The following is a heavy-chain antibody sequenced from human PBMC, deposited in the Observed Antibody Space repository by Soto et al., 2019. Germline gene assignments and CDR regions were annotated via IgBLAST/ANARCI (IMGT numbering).Heavy chain of an antibody. V-gene: IGHV3-30*03. CDR2: ISKDGNVK. CDR3: TGEVASGY. Sequence: QVQLVESGGGVVQPGRSLRLSCAAHRFTFSSYGLHWVRQAPGKGLEWVAVISKDGNVKYYAESVKGRFTISRDNSKNTLYLQMNILGAEDTAAYYCTGEVASGYWGQGTLVTVSS. J-gene: IGHJ4*02. CDR1: RFTFSSYG. D-gene: IGHD2-8*02.